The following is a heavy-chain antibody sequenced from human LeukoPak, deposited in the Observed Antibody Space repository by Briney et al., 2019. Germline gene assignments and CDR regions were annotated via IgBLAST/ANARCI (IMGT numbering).Heavy chain of an antibody. CDR2: ISYDGSNK. V-gene: IGHV3-30*01. D-gene: IGHD6-13*01. CDR3: ARGRQQLVRGYFNY. CDR1: GFTFSSYA. Sequence: GRSLRLSCAASGFTFSSYAMHWVRQAPGKGLEWVAVISYDGSNKYYADSVKGRFTISRDNSKNTLYLQMNSLRAEDTAVYYCARGRQQLVRGYFNYWGKGTLVTVSS. J-gene: IGHJ4*02.